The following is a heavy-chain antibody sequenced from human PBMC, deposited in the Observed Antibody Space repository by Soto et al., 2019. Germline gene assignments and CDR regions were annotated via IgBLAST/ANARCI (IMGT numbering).Heavy chain of an antibody. CDR3: XXXXXXXXXXXXYLDS. Sequence: QVQLQESGPGLVKPSGTLSLTCAVSGGSINSNNWWTWVRQPPGKGLEWIGEIIHSGSTNYNPSLKSRVTMSVDESKNQFSLKLNSVTAADTAVYYCXXXXXXXXXXXXYLDSWGRGTLVTVSS. V-gene: IGHV4-4*02. J-gene: IGHJ4*02. CDR2: IIHSGST. CDR1: GGSINSNNW.